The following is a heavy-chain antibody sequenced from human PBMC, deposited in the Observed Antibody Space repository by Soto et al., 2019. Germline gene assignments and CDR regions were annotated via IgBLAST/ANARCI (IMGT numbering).Heavy chain of an antibody. Sequence: QVQLQESGPGLVKPSGTLSLTCAVSGGSISSSNWWSWVRQPPGKGLEWIGEIYHSGSTNYNPSLKSRVTLSVDTSKNQFSLKLSSVTAADTGVYYCARVAVAGTRVDYWGQGTLVTVSS. CDR3: ARVAVAGTRVDY. V-gene: IGHV4-4*02. CDR2: IYHSGST. CDR1: GGSISSSNW. D-gene: IGHD6-19*01. J-gene: IGHJ4*02.